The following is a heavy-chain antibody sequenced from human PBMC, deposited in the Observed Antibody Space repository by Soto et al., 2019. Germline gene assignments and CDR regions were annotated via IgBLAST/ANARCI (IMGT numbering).Heavy chain of an antibody. V-gene: IGHV4-39*01. CDR1: GGSISSSSYY. CDR2: IYYSGST. Sequence: QMQLQESGPGLVKHSETLSLTCTVSGGSISSSSYYWGWIRQPPGKGLEWIGSIYYSGSTYYNPSLKSRVTISVDTSKNQFSLKLSSVTAADTAVYYCAKYRGYSYCVQDWFDPWGQGTLVTVSS. J-gene: IGHJ5*02. CDR3: AKYRGYSYCVQDWFDP. D-gene: IGHD5-18*01.